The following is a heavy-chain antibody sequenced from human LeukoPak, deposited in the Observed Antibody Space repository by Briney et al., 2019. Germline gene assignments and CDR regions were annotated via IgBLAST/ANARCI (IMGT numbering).Heavy chain of an antibody. V-gene: IGHV3-30*02. D-gene: IGHD4-11*01. CDR3: AKDQLQSYYFQH. CDR2: IWYDGNNK. J-gene: IGHJ1*01. CDR1: GFTFSSYG. Sequence: GGSLRLSCAASGFTFSSYGMHWVRQAPGKGLEWVAFIWYDGNNKNHADSVKGRITISRDNSKNTLYLQMNSLRAEDTAVYYCAKDQLQSYYFQHWGQGTLVTVSS.